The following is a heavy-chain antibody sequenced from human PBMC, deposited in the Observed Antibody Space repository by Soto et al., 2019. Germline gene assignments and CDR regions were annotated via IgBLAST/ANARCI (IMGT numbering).Heavy chain of an antibody. D-gene: IGHD5-12*01. V-gene: IGHV1-69*13. CDR1: GRTFRHSA. CDR3: ATPPEGGYKDGMDV. Sequence: GASVKVSCKASGRTFRHSAISWVRQAPGQGLGWMAGIIPIFGTANYAQKFQGRVTVTADESTSTAYMELHSLRSEDTAVYYCATPPEGGYKDGMDVWGQGTTVTVSS. CDR2: IIPIFGTA. J-gene: IGHJ6*02.